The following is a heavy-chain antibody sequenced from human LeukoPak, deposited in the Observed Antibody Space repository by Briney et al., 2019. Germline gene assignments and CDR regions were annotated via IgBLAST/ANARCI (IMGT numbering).Heavy chain of an antibody. V-gene: IGHV3-7*03. CDR3: ARGTLPFTVFGVHI. CDR2: IKQDGGEK. Sequence: PGGSLRLSRAASGFSFSTYWMNWVRQAPGKGLEWVANIKQDGGEKYYVDSVKGRFTVSRDNAKNSLYLQMHNLTAQDTAVYYCARGTLPFTVFGVHIGGQGTLVTVSS. CDR1: GFSFSTYW. D-gene: IGHD3-3*01. J-gene: IGHJ4*02.